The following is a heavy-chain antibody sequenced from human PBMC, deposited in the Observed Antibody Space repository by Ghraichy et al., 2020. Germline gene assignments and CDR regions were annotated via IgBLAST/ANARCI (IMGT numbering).Heavy chain of an antibody. Sequence: GGSLRLSCAASGFTFSSYWMHWVRQAPGKGLVWVSRMNSDGSITDYADSVKGRFTISRDNAKNILYLQMNSLRAEDTAVYYCAKDLGREGVTGHWGQGSLVTVSS. D-gene: IGHD1-20*01. J-gene: IGHJ4*02. CDR2: MNSDGSIT. V-gene: IGHV3-74*01. CDR3: AKDLGREGVTGH. CDR1: GFTFSSYW.